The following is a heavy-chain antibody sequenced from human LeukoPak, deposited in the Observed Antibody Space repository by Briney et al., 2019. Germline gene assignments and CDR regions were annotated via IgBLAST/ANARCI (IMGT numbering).Heavy chain of an antibody. D-gene: IGHD6-19*01. CDR1: GYTFTGYY. CDR3: ARLNLGQWLVLSYYGMDV. CDR2: INPNSGGT. J-gene: IGHJ6*02. V-gene: IGHV1-2*06. Sequence: GASVKVSCKASGYTFTGYYMHWVRQAPGQGLEWMGRINPNSGGTNYAQKFQGGVTMTRDTSISTAYMELSRLRSDDTAVYYCARLNLGQWLVLSYYGMDVWGQGTTVTVSS.